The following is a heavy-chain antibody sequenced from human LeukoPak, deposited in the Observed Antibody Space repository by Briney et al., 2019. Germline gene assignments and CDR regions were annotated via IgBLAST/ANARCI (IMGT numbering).Heavy chain of an antibody. CDR3: AKAFWPLAAPDSFDY. D-gene: IGHD1-14*01. V-gene: IGHV3-23*01. CDR1: GFTFSRYA. CDR2: ISVSGGST. J-gene: IGHJ4*02. Sequence: GGSLRLSCAPSGFTFSRYAMSWVRHAPGKGLEWVSAISVSGGSTYYADSVRVRFTISRDNSKNTLYLQMNSLRAEDTAVYYCAKAFWPLAAPDSFDYWGQGTLVTVSS.